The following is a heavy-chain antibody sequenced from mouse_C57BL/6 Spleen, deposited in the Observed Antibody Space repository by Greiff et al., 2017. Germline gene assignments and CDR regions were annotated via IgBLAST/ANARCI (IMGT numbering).Heavy chain of an antibody. J-gene: IGHJ2*01. V-gene: IGHV14-4*01. CDR3: TTPFYYGCDGDS. D-gene: IGHD2-2*01. CDR1: GFNIKDDY. CDR2: IDPENGDT. Sequence: EVQLQQSGAELVRPGASVKLSCTASGFNIKDDYMHWVKQRPEQGLEWIGWIDPENGDTEYASKFQGKATITADTSSNTAYLQLSSLTSEDTAVYYCTTPFYYGCDGDSWGKGTTLTVSS.